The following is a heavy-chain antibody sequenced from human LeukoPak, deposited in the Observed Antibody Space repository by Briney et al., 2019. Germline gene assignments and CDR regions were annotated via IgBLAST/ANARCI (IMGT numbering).Heavy chain of an antibody. D-gene: IGHD2-2*02. CDR3: AKGGLRYCSSTSCYTPFDY. CDR1: GLTFSSYG. CDR2: ISYDGSNK. J-gene: IGHJ4*02. Sequence: GGSLRLSCAASGLTFSSYGMHWVRQAPGKGLEWVAVISYDGSNKYYADSVKGRFTISRDNSKNTLYLQMNSLRAEDTAVYYCAKGGLRYCSSTSCYTPFDYWGQGTLVTVSS. V-gene: IGHV3-30*18.